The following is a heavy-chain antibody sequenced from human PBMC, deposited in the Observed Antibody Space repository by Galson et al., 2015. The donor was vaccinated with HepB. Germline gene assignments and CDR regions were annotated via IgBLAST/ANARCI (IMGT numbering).Heavy chain of an antibody. CDR3: ARNPGIATPGPNFYGMDV. V-gene: IGHV1-18*04. CDR1: GYTFTSYS. J-gene: IGHJ6*02. Sequence: SVKVSCKASGYTFTSYSLNWVRQAPGQGLEWMGWISVYNGNTNYAQKLQGRVTLTTDTSTNTAYMELRSLRSDDTAVYYCARNPGIATPGPNFYGMDVWGQGTTVAVSS. CDR2: ISVYNGNT. D-gene: IGHD6-13*01.